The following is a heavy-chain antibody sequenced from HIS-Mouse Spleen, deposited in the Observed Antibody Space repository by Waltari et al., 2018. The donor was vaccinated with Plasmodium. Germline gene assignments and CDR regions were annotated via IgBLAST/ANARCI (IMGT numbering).Heavy chain of an antibody. Sequence: EVQLVESGGGLVQPGGSLRLSCAALGITFPSYWMSWVRLAPGKGLGWVANIKQDGSEKYYVDSVKGRFTISRDNAKNSLYLQMNSLRAEDTAVYYCASSWYWYFDLWGRGTLVTVSS. CDR1: GITFPSYW. J-gene: IGHJ2*01. D-gene: IGHD6-13*01. CDR2: IKQDGSEK. V-gene: IGHV3-7*01. CDR3: ASSWYWYFDL.